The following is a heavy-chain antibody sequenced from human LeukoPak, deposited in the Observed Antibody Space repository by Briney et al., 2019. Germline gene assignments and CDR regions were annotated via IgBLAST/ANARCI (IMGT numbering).Heavy chain of an antibody. J-gene: IGHJ4*02. Sequence: GGSLRLSCAASGFTFSSYEMNWVRQAPGKGLEWVSYISSSGSTIYYADSVKGRFTISRDNAENSLYLQMNSLRAEDTAVYYCARGRGSWFDYWGQGTLVTVSS. CDR3: ARGRGSWFDY. D-gene: IGHD6-13*01. V-gene: IGHV3-48*03. CDR1: GFTFSSYE. CDR2: ISSSGSTI.